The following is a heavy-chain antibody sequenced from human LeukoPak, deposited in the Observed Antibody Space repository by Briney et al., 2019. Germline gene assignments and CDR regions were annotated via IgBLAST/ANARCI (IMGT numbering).Heavy chain of an antibody. CDR3: AKDMRFDWTPYYFDY. J-gene: IGHJ4*02. CDR1: GFTFSSYP. CDR2: ISGSGGST. Sequence: PGGSLILSCAASGFTFSSYPMSWVRQAPGKGLEWVSAISGSGGSTYYADSVKGRFTISRDNSKNTLYLQMNSLRAEDTAVYYCAKDMRFDWTPYYFDYWGQGTLVTVSS. D-gene: IGHD3-9*01. V-gene: IGHV3-23*01.